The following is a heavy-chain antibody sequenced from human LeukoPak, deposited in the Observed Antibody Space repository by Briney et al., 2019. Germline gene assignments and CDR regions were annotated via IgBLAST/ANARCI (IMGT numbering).Heavy chain of an antibody. CDR2: ISPNGGAT. V-gene: IGHV1-46*01. CDR1: GFTFTSYY. CDR3: ARVVYGDYGRPDFDY. J-gene: IGHJ4*02. Sequence: ASVKVSCKTSGFTFTSYYIHWVRQAPGQGLEWMGIISPNGGATTYAQKFQGRVTMTSDMSTTTVYMALSSLRSEDTAVYYCARVVYGDYGRPDFDYWGQGTLVTVSS. D-gene: IGHD4-17*01.